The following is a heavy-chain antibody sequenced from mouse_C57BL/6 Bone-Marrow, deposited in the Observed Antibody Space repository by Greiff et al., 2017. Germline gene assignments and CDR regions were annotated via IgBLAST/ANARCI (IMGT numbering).Heavy chain of an antibody. J-gene: IGHJ2*01. CDR1: GYTFTSYW. D-gene: IGHD1-1*01. CDR2: IDPSDSST. CDR3: ARDREVAFDY. Sequence: QVQLQQPGAELVRPGTSVKLSCKASGYTFTSYWMHWVKQRPGQGLEWIGVIDPSDSSTNYNQKFKGKATLTVDTSSSTAYLQLSSLTTEDSAVYYCARDREVAFDYWGQGTTLTVSS. V-gene: IGHV1-59*01.